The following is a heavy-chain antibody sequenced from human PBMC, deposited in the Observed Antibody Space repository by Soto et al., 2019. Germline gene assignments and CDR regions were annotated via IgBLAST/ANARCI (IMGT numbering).Heavy chain of an antibody. D-gene: IGHD6-13*01. V-gene: IGHV4-39*01. CDR3: ARPGIAADGNIIDYGMDV. CDR1: GGSISSSSYY. J-gene: IGHJ6*02. Sequence: PSETLSLTCTVSGGSISSSSYYWGWIRQPPGKGLEWIGSIYYSGSTYYNPSLKSRVTISVDTSKNQFSLKLSSVTAADTAVYYCARPGIAADGNIIDYGMDVWGQGTTVTVSS. CDR2: IYYSGST.